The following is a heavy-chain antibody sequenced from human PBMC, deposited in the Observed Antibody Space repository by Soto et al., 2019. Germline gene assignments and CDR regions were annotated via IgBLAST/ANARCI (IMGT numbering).Heavy chain of an antibody. D-gene: IGHD3-10*01. V-gene: IGHV4-31*03. Sequence: PSETLSLTCTVSGGSISSGGYYWSWIRQHPGKGLEWIGYIYYSGSTYYNPSLKSRVTISRDNSKNTLYLQMNSLRAEDTAVYYCANKFGPGLDYWGQGTLVTVSS. CDR1: GGSISSGGYY. J-gene: IGHJ4*02. CDR2: IYYSGST. CDR3: ANKFGPGLDY.